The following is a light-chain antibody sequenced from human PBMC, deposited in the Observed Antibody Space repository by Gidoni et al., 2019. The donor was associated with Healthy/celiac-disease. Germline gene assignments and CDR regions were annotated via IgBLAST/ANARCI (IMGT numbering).Light chain of an antibody. J-gene: IGKJ1*01. Sequence: EIVSLQSPATLSLSPEERATLSCRASQRVSSYLAWYQQKPGQAPRLRIYDASNRATGIPASFSGSGSGTDCTLAISSLEPEECAVYYCHQCSNWPSTWTFGQGTKVEIK. CDR2: DAS. CDR1: QRVSSY. V-gene: IGKV3-11*01. CDR3: HQCSNWPSTWT.